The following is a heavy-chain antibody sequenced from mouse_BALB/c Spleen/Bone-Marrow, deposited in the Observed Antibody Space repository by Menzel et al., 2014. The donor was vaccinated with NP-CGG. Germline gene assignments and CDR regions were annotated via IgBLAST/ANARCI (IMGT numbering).Heavy chain of an antibody. V-gene: IGHV5-17*02. CDR2: ISSGSSTI. D-gene: IGHD1-1*01. J-gene: IGHJ3*01. CDR1: GFTFSSFG. CDR3: ARSSDYYGSSPIAY. Sequence: EVQVVESGGGLVQPGGSRKLSCAASGFTFSSFGMHWVRQAPEKGLEWVAYISSGSSTIYYVDTVKGRFTISRDNPKNTLFLQMTSLRSEDTAMYYCARSSDYYGSSPIAYWGQGTLVTVSA.